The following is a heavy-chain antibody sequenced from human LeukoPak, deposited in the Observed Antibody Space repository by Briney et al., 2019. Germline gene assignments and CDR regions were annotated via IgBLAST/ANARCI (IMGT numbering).Heavy chain of an antibody. CDR1: GGSFSDYS. V-gene: IGHV4-34*01. J-gene: IGHJ6*03. CDR2: INPSGGT. D-gene: IGHD2-2*01. CDR3: AREGHIVVVPAAMSRYYYYYYMDV. Sequence: SETLSLTCAVYGGSFSDYSWSWICQPPGKGLEWIGEINPSGGTNHNPSLKSRVTISVDTSKNQFSLKLSSVTAADTAVYYCAREGHIVVVPAAMSRYYYYYYMDVWGKGTTVTVSS.